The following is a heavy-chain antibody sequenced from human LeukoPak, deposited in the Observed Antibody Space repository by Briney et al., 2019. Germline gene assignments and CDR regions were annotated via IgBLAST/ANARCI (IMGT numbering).Heavy chain of an antibody. CDR2: MSGSGGMT. CDR3: AKDRLLRYMDV. J-gene: IGHJ6*03. Sequence: GGSLRLSCEASGFTFSNYAMSWVRQAPGKGLEWVSAMSGSGGMTYSADSVKGRFTISRDNSKNTLDLQMNSLRADDTAVYYCAKDRLLRYMDVWGKGTTVTVSS. V-gene: IGHV3-23*01. CDR1: GFTFSNYA. D-gene: IGHD2-21*01.